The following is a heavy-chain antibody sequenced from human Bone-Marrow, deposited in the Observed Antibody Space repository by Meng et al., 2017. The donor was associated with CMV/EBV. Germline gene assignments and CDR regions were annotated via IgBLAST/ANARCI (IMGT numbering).Heavy chain of an antibody. CDR3: ARVPRSPSGDYGMDV. D-gene: IGHD2-15*01. CDR2: ISYDGSNK. CDR1: GFTFSSYA. J-gene: IGHJ6*02. Sequence: GESLKISCAASGFTFSSYAMHWVRQAPGKGLEWVAVISYDGSNKYYADSVKGRFTISRDNSKNTLYLQMNSLRAEDTAVYYCARVPRSPSGDYGMDVWGQGTTVTVSS. V-gene: IGHV3-30*04.